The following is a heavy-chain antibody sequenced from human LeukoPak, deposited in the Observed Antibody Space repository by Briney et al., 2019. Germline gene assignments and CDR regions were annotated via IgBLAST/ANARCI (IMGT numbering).Heavy chain of an antibody. D-gene: IGHD1-26*01. CDR3: ARHLSREWELPWDFDY. Sequence: SETLSLTCTVSGGSISSSSYYWGWIRQPPGKGLEWIGSIYYSGSTYYNPSLKSRVTISVDTSKNQFSLKLSSVTAADTAVYYCARHLSREWELPWDFDYWGQGTLVTVSS. CDR2: IYYSGST. V-gene: IGHV4-39*01. CDR1: GGSISSSSYY. J-gene: IGHJ4*02.